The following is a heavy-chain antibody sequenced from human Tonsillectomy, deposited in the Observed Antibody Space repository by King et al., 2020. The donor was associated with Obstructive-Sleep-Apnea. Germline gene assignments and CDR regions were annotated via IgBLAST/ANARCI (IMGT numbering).Heavy chain of an antibody. Sequence: HVQLVESGGGLVKPGGSLRLSCAASGFTFSDYYMSWIRQAPGKGLEWVSYISIATGYTNYAAPVKGRFTISRDDAKNSLYLRMNSLSAEDTAVYHCARLGREYTTSSGAFDIWGQGTMVTVSS. CDR3: ARLGREYTTSSGAFDI. D-gene: IGHD6-6*01. CDR2: ISIATGYT. CDR1: GFTFSDYY. J-gene: IGHJ3*02. V-gene: IGHV3-11*06.